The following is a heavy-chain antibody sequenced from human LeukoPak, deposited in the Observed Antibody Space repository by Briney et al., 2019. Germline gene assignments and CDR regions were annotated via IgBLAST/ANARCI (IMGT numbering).Heavy chain of an antibody. D-gene: IGHD5-24*01. CDR3: VRLGRDGYTYGAAY. CDR1: GYTFDDYG. CDR2: INWNGGST. V-gene: IGHV3-20*04. Sequence: GGSLSLSCAGSGYTFDDYGMRWVSHAPGKGLEWVADINWNGGSTGYAASVKGRCTISRDNAKNALYLEMNSLRAEDTAFYYCVRLGRDGYTYGAAYWGQGTLVTVSS. J-gene: IGHJ1*01.